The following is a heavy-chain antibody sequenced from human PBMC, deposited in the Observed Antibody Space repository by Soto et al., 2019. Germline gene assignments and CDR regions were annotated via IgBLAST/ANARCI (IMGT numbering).Heavy chain of an antibody. CDR3: ARGYYDSSGYYYEPVFDY. V-gene: IGHV4-4*07. D-gene: IGHD3-22*01. CDR2: IYTSGST. Sequence: SETLSLTCTVSGGSISSYYWSLIRQPAGKGLEWIGRIYTSGSTNYNPSLKSRVTMSVDTSKNQFSLKLSSVTAADTAVYYCARGYYDSSGYYYEPVFDYWGQGTLVTVSS. J-gene: IGHJ4*02. CDR1: GGSISSYY.